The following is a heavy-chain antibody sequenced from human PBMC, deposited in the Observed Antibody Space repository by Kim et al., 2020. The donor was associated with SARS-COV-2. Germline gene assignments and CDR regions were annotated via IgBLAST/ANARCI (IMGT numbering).Heavy chain of an antibody. CDR3: ARGQRRPGLYYYYYYMDD. CDR2: MNPNSGNT. J-gene: IGHJ6*03. V-gene: IGHV1-8*01. CDR1: GYTFTSYD. D-gene: IGHD6-25*01. Sequence: ASVKVSCKASGYTFTSYDINWVRQATGQGLEWMGWMNPNSGNTGYAQKFQGRVTMTRNTSISTAYMELSSLRSEDTAVYYCARGQRRPGLYYYYYYMDDWGEGTTVTVSS.